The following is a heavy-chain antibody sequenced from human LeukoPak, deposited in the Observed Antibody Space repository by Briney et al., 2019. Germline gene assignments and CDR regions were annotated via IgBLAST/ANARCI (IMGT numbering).Heavy chain of an antibody. V-gene: IGHV1-18*01. CDR2: INPYNGNT. CDR3: ARSLWYYDSRGTPYGDY. Sequence: GASVKVSCKASGYTFTSYGISWVRQAPGQGLEWMGWINPYNGNTNYAQKLQGRVTMTTDTSTSTAYMELRTLRSDDTAVYYCARSLWYYDSRGTPYGDYWAQGTLVPVSS. CDR1: GYTFTSYG. J-gene: IGHJ4*02. D-gene: IGHD3-22*01.